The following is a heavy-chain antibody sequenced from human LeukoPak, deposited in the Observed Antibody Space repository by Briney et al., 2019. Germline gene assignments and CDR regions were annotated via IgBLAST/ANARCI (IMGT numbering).Heavy chain of an antibody. CDR2: ISAYNGNT. J-gene: IGHJ5*02. CDR1: GSTFTSYD. CDR3: ARESIAAAGPPLRFDP. D-gene: IGHD6-13*01. Sequence: GASVKVSCKASGSTFTSYDINWVRQAPGQGLEWMGWISAYNGNTNYAQKLQGRVTMTTDTSTSTAYMELRSLRSDDTAVYYCARESIAAAGPPLRFDPWGQGTLVTVSS. V-gene: IGHV1-18*01.